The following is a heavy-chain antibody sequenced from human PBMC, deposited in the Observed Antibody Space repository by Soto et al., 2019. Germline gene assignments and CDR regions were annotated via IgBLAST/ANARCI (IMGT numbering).Heavy chain of an antibody. J-gene: IGHJ5*01. Sequence: EVQLVESGGGLVQPGGSLKLSCAASGFTFSGSAMHWVRQTSGKGLEWVGRIRGKADNYATAYAASVKGRFTISRDDWKNTAYLQMHRLRSECTVVYYCAKWEVGNSRRLDSWGQGTLVTVSS. CDR2: IRGKADNYAT. V-gene: IGHV3-73*01. D-gene: IGHD1-26*01. CDR3: AKWEVGNSRRLDS. CDR1: GFTFSGSA.